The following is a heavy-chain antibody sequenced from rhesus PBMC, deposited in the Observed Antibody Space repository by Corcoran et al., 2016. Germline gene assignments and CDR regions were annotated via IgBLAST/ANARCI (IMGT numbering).Heavy chain of an antibody. V-gene: IGHV4-165*01. CDR3: ARDSGSYNGVFDY. Sequence: QVQLQESGPGLVKPSETLSLTCAVSGGSFSGYYWGWIRQPPGKGLEWIGYISGRTGTTDYNPSRKRRVTIATGPSKNQFSLKLSSVTAADAAVYYCARDSGSYNGVFDYWGQGVLVTVSS. CDR1: GGSFSGYY. J-gene: IGHJ4*01. CDR2: ISGRTGTT. D-gene: IGHD1-44*02.